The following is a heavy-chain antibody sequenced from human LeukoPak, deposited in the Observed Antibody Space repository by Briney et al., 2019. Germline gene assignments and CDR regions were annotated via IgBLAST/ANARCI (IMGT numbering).Heavy chain of an antibody. J-gene: IGHJ4*02. Sequence: GGSLRLSCAASGFTFSSYAMSWVRQAPGKGLDWVSAISGSGGSTYYADSVKGRFTISRDNSKNTLYLQMNSLRAEDTAVYYCAKLGDIVVVPAANGDDYWGQGTLVTVSS. V-gene: IGHV3-23*01. D-gene: IGHD2-2*01. CDR2: ISGSGGST. CDR3: AKLGDIVVVPAANGDDY. CDR1: GFTFSSYA.